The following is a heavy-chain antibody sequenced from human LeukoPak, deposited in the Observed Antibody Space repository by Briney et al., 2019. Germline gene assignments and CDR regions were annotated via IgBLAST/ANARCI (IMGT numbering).Heavy chain of an antibody. CDR1: GGTFSSYA. Sequence: GASVKVSCKASGGTFSSYAISWVRQAPGQGLEWMGWISAYNGNTNYAQKLQGRVTMTTDTSTSTAYMELRSLRSDDTAVYYCARVVSCTNGVCYRLFDYWGQGTLVTVSS. J-gene: IGHJ4*02. V-gene: IGHV1-18*01. CDR3: ARVVSCTNGVCYRLFDY. D-gene: IGHD2-8*01. CDR2: ISAYNGNT.